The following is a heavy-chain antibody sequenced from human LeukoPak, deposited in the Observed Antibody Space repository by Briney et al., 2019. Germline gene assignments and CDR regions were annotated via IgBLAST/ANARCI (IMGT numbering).Heavy chain of an antibody. CDR1: GGSISSHY. CDR3: ARVASSGRPEYYFDY. CDR2: IYYSGST. V-gene: IGHV4-59*11. J-gene: IGHJ4*02. D-gene: IGHD1-26*01. Sequence: PSETLSLTCTVSGGSISSHYWSWIRQPPGKGLEWIGYIYYSGSTNYNPSLESRVTISVDTSKNQFSLKLSSVTAADTAVYYCARVASSGRPEYYFDYWGQGTLVTVSS.